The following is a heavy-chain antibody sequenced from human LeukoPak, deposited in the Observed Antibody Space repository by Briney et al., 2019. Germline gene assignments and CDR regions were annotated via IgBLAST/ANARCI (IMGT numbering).Heavy chain of an antibody. CDR1: GFTVSNNY. CDR2: IYSGGST. V-gene: IGHV3-66*02. J-gene: IGHJ3*02. D-gene: IGHD2-2*01. CDR3: YQLGTFDI. Sequence: PGGSLRLSCAASGFTVSNNYMSWVRQAPGKRLEWVSVIYSGGSTYYADSVKGRFTISRENSKNTVYLQMNSLRPEDTAVYYCYQLGTFDIWGQGTMVTVSS.